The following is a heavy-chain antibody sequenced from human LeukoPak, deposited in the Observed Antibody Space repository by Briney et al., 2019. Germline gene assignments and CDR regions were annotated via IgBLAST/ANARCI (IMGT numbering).Heavy chain of an antibody. CDR1: GGSISSYY. J-gene: IGHJ6*02. V-gene: IGHV4-59*08. D-gene: IGHD3-9*01. Sequence: SETLSLTCTVSGGSISSYYWSWIRQPPGKGLEWIGYIYYSGSTNYNPSLKSRVTISVDTSKNQFSLKLSSVTAADTAVYYCARPNILTGYDPLYYYYYGMDVWGQGTTVTVSS. CDR2: IYYSGST. CDR3: ARPNILTGYDPLYYYYYGMDV.